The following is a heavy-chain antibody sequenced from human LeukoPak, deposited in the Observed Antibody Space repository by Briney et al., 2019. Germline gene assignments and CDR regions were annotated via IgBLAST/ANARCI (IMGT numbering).Heavy chain of an antibody. D-gene: IGHD5-12*01. CDR2: ISYDGSNK. CDR3: AKSVASDAY. CDR1: GFTFNSYG. V-gene: IGHV3-30*18. Sequence: GGSLRLSCAASGFTFNSYGMHWVRQAPGKGLEWVAVISYDGSNKYHADFVKGRFTISRDNSKNTLSLQMNGLIPEDTAVYYCAKSVASDAYWGQGTLVTVSS. J-gene: IGHJ4*02.